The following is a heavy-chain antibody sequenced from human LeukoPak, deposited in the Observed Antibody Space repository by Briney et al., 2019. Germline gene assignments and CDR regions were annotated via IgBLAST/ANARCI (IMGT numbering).Heavy chain of an antibody. Sequence: GGSLRLSCAASGFTVSSNYMSWVRQAPGKGLEWLSFFYVGGATYFADSVKGRFTISRDNSKNTLFLQMNSLRAEDTAVYYCASGLTRHYFDYWGQGTLVSVSS. D-gene: IGHD2-2*01. CDR2: FYVGGAT. J-gene: IGHJ4*02. CDR3: ASGLTRHYFDY. V-gene: IGHV3-53*01. CDR1: GFTVSSNY.